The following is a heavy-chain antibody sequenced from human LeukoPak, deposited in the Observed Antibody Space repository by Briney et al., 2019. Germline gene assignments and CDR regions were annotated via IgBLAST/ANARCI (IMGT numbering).Heavy chain of an antibody. V-gene: IGHV3-48*04. CDR3: AKDAIAASGLMDV. CDR1: GFTISSHS. J-gene: IGHJ6*03. CDR2: ISSSGSPI. Sequence: GGSLRLSCAASGFTISSHSMNWVRQAPGKGLEWVSYISSSGSPIYYTDSVKGRFTISRDNAKNSLDLQMNSLRAEDTAVYYCAKDAIAASGLMDVWGKATTVTVSS. D-gene: IGHD6-13*01.